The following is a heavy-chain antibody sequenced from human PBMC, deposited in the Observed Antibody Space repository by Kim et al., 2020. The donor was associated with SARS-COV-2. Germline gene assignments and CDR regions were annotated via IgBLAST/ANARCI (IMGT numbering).Heavy chain of an antibody. J-gene: IGHJ5*02. D-gene: IGHD4-4*01. Sequence: SETLSLTCTVSGGSISSGSYYWSWIRQPAGKGLEWIGRIYTSGSTNYNPSLKSRVTISVDTSKNQFSLKLSSVTAADTAVYYCARGVDYSNYVGLAWFDPWGQGTLVTVSS. V-gene: IGHV4-61*02. CDR3: ARGVDYSNYVGLAWFDP. CDR1: GGSISSGSYY. CDR2: IYTSGST.